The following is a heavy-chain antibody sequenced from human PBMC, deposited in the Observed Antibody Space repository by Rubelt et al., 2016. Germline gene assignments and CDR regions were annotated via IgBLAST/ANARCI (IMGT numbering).Heavy chain of an antibody. Sequence: GEGLEWMGWINPNSGGTNYAQKFQGRVTMTRDTSISTAYMELSRLRSDDTAVYYCARGRELIDYWGQGTLVTVSS. V-gene: IGHV1-2*02. CDR2: INPNSGGT. CDR3: ARGRELIDY. J-gene: IGHJ4*02. D-gene: IGHD1-26*01.